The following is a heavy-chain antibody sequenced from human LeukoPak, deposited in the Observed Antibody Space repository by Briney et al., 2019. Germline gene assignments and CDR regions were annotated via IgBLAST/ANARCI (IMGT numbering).Heavy chain of an antibody. CDR1: GYTFTGYY. V-gene: IGHV1-2*02. J-gene: IGHJ4*02. CDR2: INPNSGGT. Sequence: ASVKVSCKASGYTFTGYYIHWVRQAPGQGLEWSGWINPNSGGTNYAQKFQGRVTMTRDTSISTVSMELSRLRSDDTAVYYCARMGTEDYWGQGTLVTVSS. CDR3: ARMGTEDY. D-gene: IGHD7-27*01.